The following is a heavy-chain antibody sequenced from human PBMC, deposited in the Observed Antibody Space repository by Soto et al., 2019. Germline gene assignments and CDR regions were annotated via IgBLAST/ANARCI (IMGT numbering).Heavy chain of an antibody. D-gene: IGHD6-13*01. CDR2: IYYSGST. J-gene: IGHJ4*02. Sequence: TLSLTCTVSGGSISSGDYYWSWIRQPPGKGLEWIGYIYYSGSTYYNPSLKSRVTISVDTSKNQFSLKLSSVTAADTAVYYCARDFYGAAAGTYREYSSGPVFGYWGQGTLVTVSS. CDR3: ARDFYGAAAGTYREYSSGPVFGY. CDR1: GGSISSGDYY. V-gene: IGHV4-30-4*01.